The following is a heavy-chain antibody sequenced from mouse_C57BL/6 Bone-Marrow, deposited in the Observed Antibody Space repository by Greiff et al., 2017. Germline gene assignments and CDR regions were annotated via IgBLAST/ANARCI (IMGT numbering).Heavy chain of an antibody. Sequence: QVQLKQPGAELVKPGASVKLSCKASGYTFTNYWMHWVKQRPGQGLEWIGMMHPNGGSPDYNEKFKSEATLSVDKSSRTAYMELSSLTSEDSAVYYCARSYAYDDYTMDYWGQGTTVTVSS. J-gene: IGHJ4*01. CDR3: ARSYAYDDYTMDY. CDR2: MHPNGGSP. D-gene: IGHD6-5*01. CDR1: GYTFTNYW. V-gene: IGHV1-64*01.